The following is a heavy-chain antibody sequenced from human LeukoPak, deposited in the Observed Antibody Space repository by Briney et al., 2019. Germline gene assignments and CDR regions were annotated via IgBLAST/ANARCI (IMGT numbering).Heavy chain of an antibody. D-gene: IGHD3-9*01. V-gene: IGHV3-66*01. CDR1: GFTVSSNY. CDR3: ARVGDLTYYDILTDGGHFDY. Sequence: GGSLRLSCAASGFTVSSNYMSWVRQAPGKGLEWVSVIYSGGSTYYADSVKGRFTISRDNSKNTLYLQMNSLRAEDTAVYYCARVGDLTYYDILTDGGHFDYWGQGTLVTVSS. J-gene: IGHJ4*02. CDR2: IYSGGST.